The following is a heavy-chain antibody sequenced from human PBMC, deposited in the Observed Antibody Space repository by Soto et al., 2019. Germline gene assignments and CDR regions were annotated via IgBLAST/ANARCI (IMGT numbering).Heavy chain of an antibody. Sequence: SETLSLTCTVSGGSISSSSYYWGWIRQPPGKGLEWIGSIYYSGSTYYNPSLKSRVTISVDTSKNQFSLKLSSVTAADTAVYYCARLGSGSGSSGMDVWGQGTTVTVSS. CDR2: IYYSGST. D-gene: IGHD1-26*01. CDR1: GGSISSSSYY. V-gene: IGHV4-39*01. CDR3: ARLGSGSGSSGMDV. J-gene: IGHJ6*02.